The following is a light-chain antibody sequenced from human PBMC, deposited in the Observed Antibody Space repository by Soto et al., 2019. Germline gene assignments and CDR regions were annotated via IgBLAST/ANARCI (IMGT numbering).Light chain of an antibody. Sequence: QSALTQPPSASGSPGQSVTISCTGSNVGEYDYVSWYQQHPGKAPKLMIHEVTKRPSGVPDRFSGSKSGNTASLTVSGLQAEDEADYYCGSWDSSLSAYVFGTGTKVTVL. J-gene: IGLJ1*01. CDR2: EVT. CDR3: GSWDSSLSAYV. V-gene: IGLV2-8*01. CDR1: NVGEYDY.